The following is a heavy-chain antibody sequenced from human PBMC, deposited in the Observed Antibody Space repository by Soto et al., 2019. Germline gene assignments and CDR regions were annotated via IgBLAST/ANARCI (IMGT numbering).Heavy chain of an antibody. CDR2: ISQSGTT. CDR3: AKKVPAALRLYSSFGLDV. Sequence: QVQLQESGPGLVKPSGTLSLTCAVSGASISSDNRWTWVRQPPGEGLEWIGEISQSGTTKYNPSLARRVTVSVDKSKNQFSLRLSSMTAADTAVYYCAKKVPAALRLYSSFGLDVWGQGTTVTVSS. D-gene: IGHD2-15*01. J-gene: IGHJ6*02. CDR1: GASISSDNR. V-gene: IGHV4-4*02.